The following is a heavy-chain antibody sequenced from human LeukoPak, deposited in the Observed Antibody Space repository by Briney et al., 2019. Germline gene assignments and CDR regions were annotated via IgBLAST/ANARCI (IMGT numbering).Heavy chain of an antibody. Sequence: GGSLRLSCAASGFTFSSYGMHWVRQAPGKGLEWVAVISYDGSNKYYADSVKGRFTISRDNSKNTLYLQMNSLRAEDTAVYYCARDGIVVVVAATPGVYGMDVWGQGTTVTVSS. V-gene: IGHV3-30*03. D-gene: IGHD2-15*01. CDR1: GFTFSSYG. J-gene: IGHJ6*02. CDR2: ISYDGSNK. CDR3: ARDGIVVVVAATPGVYGMDV.